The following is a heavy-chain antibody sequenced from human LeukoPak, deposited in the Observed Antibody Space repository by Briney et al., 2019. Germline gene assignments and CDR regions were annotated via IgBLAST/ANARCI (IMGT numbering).Heavy chain of an antibody. D-gene: IGHD3-22*01. J-gene: IGHJ4*02. CDR3: ARLYYDSSGYYPNFDY. V-gene: IGHV4-59*08. Sequence: SETLSPTCTVSGGSISSYYWSWIRQPPGKGLEWIGYIYYSGSTNYNPSLKSRVTISVDTSKNQFSLKLSSVTAADTAVYYCARLYYDSSGYYPNFDYWGQGTLVTVSS. CDR1: GGSISSYY. CDR2: IYYSGST.